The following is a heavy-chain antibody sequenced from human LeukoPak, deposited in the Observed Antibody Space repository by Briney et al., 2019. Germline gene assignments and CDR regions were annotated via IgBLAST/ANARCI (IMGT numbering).Heavy chain of an antibody. CDR1: GYTFTSYD. CDR3: AREGNMITFGGVIVSWFDP. V-gene: IGHV1-8*03. Sequence: ASVKVSCKASGYTFTSYDINWVRQATGQGLEWMGWMNPNSGNTAYAQKFQGRVTITRNTSISTAYMELSSLRSEDTAVYYCAREGNMITFGGVIVSWFDPWGQGTLVTVSS. J-gene: IGHJ5*02. CDR2: MNPNSGNT. D-gene: IGHD3-16*02.